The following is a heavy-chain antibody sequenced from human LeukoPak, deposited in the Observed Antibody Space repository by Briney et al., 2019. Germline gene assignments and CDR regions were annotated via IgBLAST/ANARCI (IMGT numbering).Heavy chain of an antibody. CDR2: IKYDGSEI. Sequence: GGSLRLSCAASGFTFSNYWMSWVRQAPGKGLEWVANIKYDGSEINYVDSVKGRFTISRDNAKNSLYLQMNSLRAEDTAVCYCARTGDDYWGQGTLVTVSS. CDR3: ARTGDDY. V-gene: IGHV3-7*01. D-gene: IGHD1-26*01. CDR1: GFTFSNYW. J-gene: IGHJ4*02.